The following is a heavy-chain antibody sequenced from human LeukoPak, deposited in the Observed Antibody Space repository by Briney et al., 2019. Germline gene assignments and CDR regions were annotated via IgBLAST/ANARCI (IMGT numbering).Heavy chain of an antibody. J-gene: IGHJ3*02. CDR2: ISSSGDIK. CDR1: GFTFNNYA. V-gene: IGHV3-48*04. CDR3: ARGGSTGYDYNAFDM. Sequence: GGSLRLSCAASGFTFNNYAMTWVRQAPGKGLEWVSFISSSGDIKLYADSVKGRFTISRDNARSSVYLHMNSLRAEDTAVYFCARGGSTGYDYNAFDMWGQGTMVAVSS. D-gene: IGHD3-22*01.